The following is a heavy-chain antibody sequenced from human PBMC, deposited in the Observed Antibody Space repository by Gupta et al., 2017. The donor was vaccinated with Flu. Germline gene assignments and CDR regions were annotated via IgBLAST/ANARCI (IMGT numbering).Heavy chain of an antibody. V-gene: IGHV3-33*01. Sequence: QVQLVESGGGVVQPGRSLRLSCAASGFTFSSYGMHWVRQAPGKGLEWVAVIWYDGSNKYYADSGKGRFTISRDNSKNTLYLQMNSLRAEEXAVYYCARXCSGGSCYSRFDPWGQGTLVTVSS. CDR2: IWYDGSNK. CDR1: GFTFSSYG. D-gene: IGHD2-15*01. CDR3: ARXCSGGSCYSRFDP. J-gene: IGHJ5*02.